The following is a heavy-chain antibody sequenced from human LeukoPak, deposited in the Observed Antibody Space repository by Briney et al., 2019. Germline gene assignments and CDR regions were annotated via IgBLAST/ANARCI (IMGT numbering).Heavy chain of an antibody. Sequence: PGGSLRLSCAASGFTFSSYAMSWVRQAPGKGLEWVSAISGSGGSTYYADSVKGRFTISRDNSKNSLYLQMNSLRAEDTAVYYCARDGGTYDYVWGSYRYPDYWGQGTLVTVSS. V-gene: IGHV3-23*01. CDR2: ISGSGGST. CDR1: GFTFSSYA. J-gene: IGHJ4*02. D-gene: IGHD3-16*02. CDR3: ARDGGTYDYVWGSYRYPDY.